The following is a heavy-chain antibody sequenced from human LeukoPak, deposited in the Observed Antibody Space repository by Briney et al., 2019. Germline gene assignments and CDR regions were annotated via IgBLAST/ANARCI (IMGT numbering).Heavy chain of an antibody. CDR2: TYYRSRWYN. CDR3: TRGGAAAGFDF. V-gene: IGHV6-1*01. CDR1: GDSVSSNSAV. J-gene: IGHJ4*02. Sequence: SQTLSLTCAISGDSVSSNSAVWNWIRQSPSRGLEWLGRTYYRSRWYNDYAVSAKSRISVNPDTSKNQFSLQLNSVTPEDTAVYYCTRGGAAAGFDFWGQGTLVTVSS. D-gene: IGHD6-13*01.